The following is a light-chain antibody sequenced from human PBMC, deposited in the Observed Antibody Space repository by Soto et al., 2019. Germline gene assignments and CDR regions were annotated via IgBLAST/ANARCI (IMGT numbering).Light chain of an antibody. CDR3: SPYTSGVV. J-gene: IGLJ2*01. V-gene: IGLV2-14*01. CDR2: DVS. CDR1: SSDVGGYNY. Sequence: QSALTQPASVSGSPGQSITISCTGTSSDVGGYNYVSWYQQHPGKAPKLMIYDVSNRPSGVSNRFSGSKSGNTASLTISGLQAEDEADYYCSPYTSGVVFGGGTKLTVL.